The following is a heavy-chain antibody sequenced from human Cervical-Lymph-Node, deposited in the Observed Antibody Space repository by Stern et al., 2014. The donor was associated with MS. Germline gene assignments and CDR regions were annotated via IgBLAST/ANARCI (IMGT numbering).Heavy chain of an antibody. CDR2: ISTYNDKT. J-gene: IGHJ5*02. CDR3: ARDLRVLGTTGWFDP. CDR1: GYTFTTFG. Sequence: QMQLVQSGPEVKNPGASVKVSCKASGYTFTTFGVNWVRQAPGQGLEWMGWISTYNDKTTYAQKFQGRVIMSTDTSTSTAYMEMRSLRSDDTAIYYCARDLRVLGTTGWFDPWGQGTLVTASS. D-gene: IGHD1-7*01. V-gene: IGHV1-18*01.